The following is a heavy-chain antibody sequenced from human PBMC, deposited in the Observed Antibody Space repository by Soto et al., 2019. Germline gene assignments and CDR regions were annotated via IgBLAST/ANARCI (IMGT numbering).Heavy chain of an antibody. Sequence: GGSLRLSGAASGFSFCTTDMSWVRQAPGEWLEWVSTIDGSGGITYYADSVKGRFTISRDNSKNMMYLQMNSLRPENTAVYYCARGVFYYYGSSGYSPDYWGQGTLVTVSS. CDR2: IDGSGGIT. V-gene: IGHV3-23*01. CDR3: ARGVFYYYGSSGYSPDY. CDR1: GFSFCTTD. J-gene: IGHJ4*02. D-gene: IGHD3-22*01.